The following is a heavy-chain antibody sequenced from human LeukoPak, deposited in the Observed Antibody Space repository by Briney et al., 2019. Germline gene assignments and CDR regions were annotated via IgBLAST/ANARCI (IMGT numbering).Heavy chain of an antibody. J-gene: IGHJ3*02. CDR3: TKGSGSYPHDAFDI. CDR2: IKSKTDGGTT. Sequence: PGGSLTLSCAASGFTFSNAWMNWVRQAPGKGLEWVGRIKSKTDGGTTDYAAPVKGRFTISRDDSKNTLYLQMNSLKTEDTAVYYCTKGSGSYPHDAFDIWGQGTMVTVSS. V-gene: IGHV3-15*07. D-gene: IGHD1-26*01. CDR1: GFTFSNAW.